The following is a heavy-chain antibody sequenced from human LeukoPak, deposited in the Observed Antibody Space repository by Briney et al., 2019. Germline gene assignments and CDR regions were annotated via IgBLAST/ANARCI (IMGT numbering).Heavy chain of an antibody. CDR2: IYYSGGT. CDR3: ARVVAAAGIAPMVDY. Sequence: SETLSLTCTVSGGSISSYYWSWIRQPPGKGLEWIGSIYYSGGTNYNPSLKSRVTISIDTSKNQFSLKLSSVTAADTAVYYCARVVAAAGIAPMVDYWGQGTLVTVSS. V-gene: IGHV4-59*01. J-gene: IGHJ4*02. D-gene: IGHD6-13*01. CDR1: GGSISSYY.